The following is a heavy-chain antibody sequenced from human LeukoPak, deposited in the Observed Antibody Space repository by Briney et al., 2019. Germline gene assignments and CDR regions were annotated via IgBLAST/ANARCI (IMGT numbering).Heavy chain of an antibody. J-gene: IGHJ4*02. CDR1: GYTFTELS. Sequence: EASVKVSCKVSGYTFTELSMHWVRQAPGQGLEWMGGFDPGDGETIYAQKFQGRVTMTEDTSTDTAYMELSSLRSEDTAVYYCATVPYYDSSGYPDYWGQGTLVTVSS. CDR3: ATVPYYDSSGYPDY. V-gene: IGHV1-24*01. D-gene: IGHD3-22*01. CDR2: FDPGDGET.